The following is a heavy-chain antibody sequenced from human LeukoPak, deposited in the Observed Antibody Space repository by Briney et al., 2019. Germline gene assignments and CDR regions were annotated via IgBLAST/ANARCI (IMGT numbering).Heavy chain of an antibody. CDR3: ARDLDSITIFGVITYYYGMDV. CDR1: GYTFTSYY. J-gene: IGHJ6*02. Sequence: ASVKVSCKASGYTFTSYYMHWVRQAPGQGLEWMGIINPSGGSTSYAQKFQGRVTMTRDTSTSIVYMELSSLRSEDTAVYYCARDLDSITIFGVITYYYGMDVWGQGTTVTVSS. CDR2: INPSGGST. V-gene: IGHV1-46*01. D-gene: IGHD3-3*01.